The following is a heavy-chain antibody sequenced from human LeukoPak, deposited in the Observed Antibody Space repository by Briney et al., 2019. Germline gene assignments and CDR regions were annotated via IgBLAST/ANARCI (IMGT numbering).Heavy chain of an antibody. D-gene: IGHD3-10*02. CDR3: AELGITMIGGV. J-gene: IGHJ6*04. Sequence: GGTLTLSCAASGFTFSSYEMNWIRQAPGKGLEWVSDISSSGSTIYYADSVKGRFTISRDNAKNSLYLQMNSLRAEDTAVYYCAELGITMIGGVWGKGTTVTISS. CDR2: ISSSGSTI. V-gene: IGHV3-48*03. CDR1: GFTFSSYE.